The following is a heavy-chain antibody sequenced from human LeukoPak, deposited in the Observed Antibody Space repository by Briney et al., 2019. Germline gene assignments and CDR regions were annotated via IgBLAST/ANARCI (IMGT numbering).Heavy chain of an antibody. J-gene: IGHJ6*02. D-gene: IGHD3-10*01. CDR1: GGSFSGYY. V-gene: IGHV4-34*01. CDR2: INHSGST. Sequence: SETLSLTCAVYGGSFSGYYWSWIRQPPGKGLEWIGEINHSGSTNYNPSLKSRVTISVDTSKNQFSLKLSSVTAADTAVYYCASRITMVRGVISRNAYYYYYGMDVWGQGTTVTASS. CDR3: ASRITMVRGVISRNAYYYYYGMDV.